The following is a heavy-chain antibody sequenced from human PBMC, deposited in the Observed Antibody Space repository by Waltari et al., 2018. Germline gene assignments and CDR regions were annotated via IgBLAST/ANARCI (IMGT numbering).Heavy chain of an antibody. CDR2: ISGTDGAE. V-gene: IGHV3-23*01. Sequence: EVQLLESGGGLVQPGGALRLPCSASGFTFSTYAMSGVRQAPGKGLEWVSAISGTDGAEWYADSVRGRFTISRDNSKNTVFLQMNSLRVEDTALYYCAKDDRYPNDVFDIWGQGTMVTVSS. CDR3: AKDDRYPNDVFDI. J-gene: IGHJ3*02. D-gene: IGHD2-2*02. CDR1: GFTFSTYA.